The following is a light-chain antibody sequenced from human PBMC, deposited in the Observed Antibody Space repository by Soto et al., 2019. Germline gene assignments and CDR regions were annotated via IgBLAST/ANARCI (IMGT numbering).Light chain of an antibody. CDR2: DAY. Sequence: EIVLTQSPDTLSLSPGDRATLSCRASQSVGHMFLAWFQQKPGQAPRLLIFDAYRRATVIPDRFSGSGSGTNFALTISRLEPEDFALYYCHQYASSFGTFGQGTKVEIK. J-gene: IGKJ1*01. CDR1: QSVGHMF. V-gene: IGKV3-20*01. CDR3: HQYASSFGT.